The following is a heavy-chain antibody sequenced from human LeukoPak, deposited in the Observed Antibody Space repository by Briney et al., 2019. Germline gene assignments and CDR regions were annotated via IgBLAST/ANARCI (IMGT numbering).Heavy chain of an antibody. V-gene: IGHV3-15*01. J-gene: IGHJ3*02. CDR2: IKSRADGGTP. CDR3: ATQGLLDAFDI. D-gene: IGHD3-22*01. Sequence: PGGSLRLSCAASGFTFSDAWMIWVRQAPGMGLEWVGRIKSRADGGTPDYAPPVTVRFTISRDDSNGTLFLQMNSLTTEDTAVYYCATQGLLDAFDIWGQGTMVIVSS. CDR1: GFTFSDAW.